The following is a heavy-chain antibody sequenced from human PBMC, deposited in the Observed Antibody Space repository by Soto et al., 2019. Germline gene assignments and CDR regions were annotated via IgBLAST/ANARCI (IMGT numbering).Heavy chain of an antibody. D-gene: IGHD3-9*01. CDR1: GGTFLSYG. CDR2: IIPIFGTA. J-gene: IGHJ4*02. CDR3: ARDVGRGYYHILTGRYFDY. V-gene: IGHV1-69*13. Sequence: SVNVTCKASGGTFLSYGLSWVRQAPGPGLELMGGIIPIFGTANYAQKFQGRVTITADESTSTAYMELSSLRSEDTAVYYCARDVGRGYYHILTGRYFDYWGQGTLVTVSS.